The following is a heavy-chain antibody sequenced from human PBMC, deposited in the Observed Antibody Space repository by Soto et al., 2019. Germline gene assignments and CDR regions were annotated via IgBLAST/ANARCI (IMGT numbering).Heavy chain of an antibody. CDR3: AREYSSCWKTFDY. CDR2: ISGSGGGT. CDR1: GFTFSSYA. Sequence: EVQLLESGGGLVQPGGSLRLSCAASGFTFSSYAMSWVRQAPGKGLEWVSVISGSGGGTSYADSVKGRFTISRDNSKNTLYLQMNSLRAEDTAVYYCAREYSSCWKTFDYWGQGTLVTVSS. V-gene: IGHV3-23*01. D-gene: IGHD6-19*01. J-gene: IGHJ4*02.